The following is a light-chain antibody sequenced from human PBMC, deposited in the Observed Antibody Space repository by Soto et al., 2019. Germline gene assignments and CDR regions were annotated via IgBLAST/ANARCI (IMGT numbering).Light chain of an antibody. V-gene: IGKV3D-15*01. CDR1: QSVSSN. CDR2: ATS. J-gene: IGKJ1*01. Sequence: EIAMTKSPATLSVSPGERASLSCRASQSVSSNLAWYQQKPGQTPRLLIYATSTRATGIPDRFSGSGSGTDLTLTISRLEPEDFGVFYCQQYGNPPQTFGQGTRVEV. CDR3: QQYGNPPQT.